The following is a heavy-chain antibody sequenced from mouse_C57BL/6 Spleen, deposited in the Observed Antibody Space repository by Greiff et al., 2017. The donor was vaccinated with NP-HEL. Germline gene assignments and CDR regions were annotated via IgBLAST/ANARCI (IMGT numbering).Heavy chain of an antibody. V-gene: IGHV1-82*01. Sequence: QVQLQQSGPELVKPGASVKISCKASGYAFSSSWMNWVKQRPGKGLEWIGRIYPGDGDTNYNGKFKGKATLTADKSSSTAYMQLSSLTSEDSAVYFCASYYYGSSYEGAMDYWGQGTSVTVSS. J-gene: IGHJ4*01. CDR3: ASYYYGSSYEGAMDY. CDR2: IYPGDGDT. D-gene: IGHD1-1*01. CDR1: GYAFSSSW.